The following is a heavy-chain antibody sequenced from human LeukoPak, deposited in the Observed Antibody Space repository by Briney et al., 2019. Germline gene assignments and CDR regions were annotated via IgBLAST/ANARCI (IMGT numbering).Heavy chain of an antibody. CDR1: GFTFSSYA. J-gene: IGHJ4*02. D-gene: IGHD6-19*01. V-gene: IGHV3-64D*06. CDR2: ISSNGGST. Sequence: GGSLRLSCSASGFTFSSYAMHWVRQAPGKGLEYVSAISSNGGSTYYADSVKGRFTISRDNSKNTLYLQMSSLRAEDTAVYYCVKDRWYSGGWPTTDYWGQGTLVTVSS. CDR3: VKDRWYSGGWPTTDY.